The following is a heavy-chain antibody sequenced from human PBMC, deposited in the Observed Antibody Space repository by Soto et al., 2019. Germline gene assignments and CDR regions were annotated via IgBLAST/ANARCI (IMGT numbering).Heavy chain of an antibody. CDR1: GFTFSSYA. V-gene: IGHV3-30*09. D-gene: IGHD5-18*01. CDR2: ISYDGSNK. CDR3: AREVTDTDGMRFDY. Sequence: GGSLRLSCAASGFTFSSYAMHWVRQAPGRGLEWVALISYDGSNKYYADTVRGRFAISRDNSKNTLSLQMNSLRAEDTAVYYCAREVTDTDGMRFDYWGQGNLVTVSS. J-gene: IGHJ4*02.